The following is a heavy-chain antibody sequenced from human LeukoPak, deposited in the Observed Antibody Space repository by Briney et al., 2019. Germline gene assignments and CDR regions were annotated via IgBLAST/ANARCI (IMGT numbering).Heavy chain of an antibody. V-gene: IGHV1-69*13. CDR1: GGTFSSYA. CDR2: IIPIFGTA. J-gene: IGHJ5*02. CDR3: AREAYCSSTSCYDVVYNWFDP. D-gene: IGHD2-2*01. Sequence: GASVKVSCKASGGTFSSYAISWVRQAPGQGLEWMGGIIPIFGTANYAQKFQGGVTITADESTSTAYMELSSLRSEDTAVYYCAREAYCSSTSCYDVVYNWFDPWGQGTLVTVSS.